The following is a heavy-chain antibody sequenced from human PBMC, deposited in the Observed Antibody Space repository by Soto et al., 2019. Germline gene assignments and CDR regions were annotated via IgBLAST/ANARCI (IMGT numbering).Heavy chain of an antibody. CDR1: GFTFSSYG. CDR3: ARDRSMVSDPHRPLPVPPEEYFQH. Sequence: GGSLRLSCAASGFTFSSYGMHWVRQAPGKGLEWVAVIWYDGSNKYYADSVKGRFTISRDNSKNTLYLQMNSLRAEDTAVYYCARDRSMVSDPHRPLPVPPEEYFQHWGQGTLVTVSS. J-gene: IGHJ1*01. CDR2: IWYDGSNK. D-gene: IGHD2-8*01. V-gene: IGHV3-33*01.